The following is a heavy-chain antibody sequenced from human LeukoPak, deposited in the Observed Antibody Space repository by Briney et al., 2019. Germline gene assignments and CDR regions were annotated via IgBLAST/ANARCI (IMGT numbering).Heavy chain of an antibody. V-gene: IGHV3-33*01. CDR3: ARAHIFLSDTAMVKVDYFDY. CDR2: IWYDGTNK. Sequence: GRSLRLSCAASGFTFSSYGIHWVRQAPGKGLEWVAVIWYDGTNKYYADSVKGRFTISRDNSKNTLYLQVNSLRAEDTAVYYCARAHIFLSDTAMVKVDYFDYWGQGTLVTVSS. CDR1: GFTFSSYG. D-gene: IGHD5-18*01. J-gene: IGHJ4*02.